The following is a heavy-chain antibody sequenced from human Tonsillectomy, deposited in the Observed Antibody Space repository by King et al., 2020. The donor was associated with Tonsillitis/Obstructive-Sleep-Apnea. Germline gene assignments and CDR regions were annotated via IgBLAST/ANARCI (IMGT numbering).Heavy chain of an antibody. CDR3: ARGGNCSSARCYNRTFDY. Sequence: VQLQQWGTGLLKPSETLSLTCAVYGGSFSGYYWSCIRQPPGKGLQWIGEINHSGSTNYNPSLKSRVTISVDTSKNQFSLKLSSVTAADTAVYYCARGGNCSSARCYNRTFDYWGQGTLVTVSS. CDR1: GGSFSGYY. CDR2: INHSGST. V-gene: IGHV4-34*01. J-gene: IGHJ4*02. D-gene: IGHD2-2*02.